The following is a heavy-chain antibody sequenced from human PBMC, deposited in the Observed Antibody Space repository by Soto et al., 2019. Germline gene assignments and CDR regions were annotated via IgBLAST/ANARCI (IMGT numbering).Heavy chain of an antibody. D-gene: IGHD3-22*01. CDR1: GFTFSSYA. Sequence: QVQLVESGGGVVQPGRSLRLSCAASGFTFSSYAMHWVRQAPGKGLEWVAVISYDGSNKYYADSVKGRFTISRDNSKNTLYLQMNSLSAEDTAVYYCARDTPYLLYYYDSSGFYFDYWGQGTLVTVSS. CDR3: ARDTPYLLYYYDSSGFYFDY. V-gene: IGHV3-30-3*01. J-gene: IGHJ4*02. CDR2: ISYDGSNK.